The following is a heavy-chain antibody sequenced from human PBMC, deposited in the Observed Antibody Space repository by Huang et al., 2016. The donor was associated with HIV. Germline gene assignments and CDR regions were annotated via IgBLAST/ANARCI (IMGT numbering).Heavy chain of an antibody. V-gene: IGHV1-24*01. CDR3: ATGFDTYYDI. CDR1: GYTLTELS. J-gene: IGHJ3*02. D-gene: IGHD2-21*01. Sequence: QVQLVQSGAEVKKPGASGKVSCKGSGYTLTELSIHWVRQAPGKGLEWMGSFAPKHVETSYAQNFQCTVTMTEDTSTDTAYMELNSPRSEDTAVYYCATGFDTYYDIWGQGTMVIASS. CDR2: FAPKHVET.